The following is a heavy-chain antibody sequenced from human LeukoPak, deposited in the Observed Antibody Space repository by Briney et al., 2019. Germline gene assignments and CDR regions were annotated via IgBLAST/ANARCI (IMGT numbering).Heavy chain of an antibody. V-gene: IGHV1-24*01. J-gene: IGHJ4*02. CDR2: FDPEDGET. CDR1: GYTLTELS. CDR3: ATIISPGGYFDY. Sequence: GASVKVSCKVSGYTLTELSMHWVRQAPGKGLEWMGGFDPEDGETIYAQKFQGRVTMTGDTSTDTAYMELSSLRSEDTAVYYCATIISPGGYFDYWGQGTLVTVSS. D-gene: IGHD1-14*01.